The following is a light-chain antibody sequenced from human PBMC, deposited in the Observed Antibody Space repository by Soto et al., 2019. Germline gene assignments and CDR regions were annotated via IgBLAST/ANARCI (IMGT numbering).Light chain of an antibody. CDR2: DVS. V-gene: IGLV2-14*03. CDR3: SSYTSSNTYV. Sequence: QSELTQPASVSGSPRQSTTISCTGTSSDVGSYSYVSWYQHHPGKVPQLMIYDVSNRPSGVSNRFSGSKSGNTASLTISGLQAEDEADYYCSSYTSSNTYVVGTRTKVTVL. CDR1: SSDVGSYSY. J-gene: IGLJ1*01.